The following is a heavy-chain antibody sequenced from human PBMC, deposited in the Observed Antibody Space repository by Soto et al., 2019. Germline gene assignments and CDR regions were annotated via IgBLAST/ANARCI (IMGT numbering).Heavy chain of an antibody. J-gene: IGHJ4*02. CDR1: GFTVSSNY. V-gene: IGHV3-53*04. Sequence: EVQLVESGGGLVQPGGSLRLSCAASGFTVSSNYMSWVRQAPGKGLEWVSVIYSGGSTYYADSVKGRFTISRHTSKNTLYLQMNSLRAEDAAVYYCARETGSPSYYFDYWGQGTLVTVSS. CDR3: ARETGSPSYYFDY. CDR2: IYSGGST. D-gene: IGHD1-26*01.